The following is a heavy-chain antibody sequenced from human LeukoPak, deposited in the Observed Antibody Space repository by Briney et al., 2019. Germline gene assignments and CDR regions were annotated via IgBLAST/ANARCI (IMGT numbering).Heavy chain of an antibody. CDR2: INPNSGGT. V-gene: IGHV1-2*02. D-gene: IGHD3/OR15-3a*01. CDR3: ARDLDRRRRQYAFDI. Sequence: ASVKVCCKASGYTFTGYYMHWVRQAPGQGLEWMGWINPNSGGTNYAQKFQGRVTMTRDTSISTAYMELSRLRSEDTAVYYCARDLDRRRRQYAFDIWGQGTMVTVSS. CDR1: GYTFTGYY. J-gene: IGHJ3*02.